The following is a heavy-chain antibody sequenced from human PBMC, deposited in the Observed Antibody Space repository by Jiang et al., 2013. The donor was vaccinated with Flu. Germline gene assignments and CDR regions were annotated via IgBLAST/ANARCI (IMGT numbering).Heavy chain of an antibody. Sequence: SWVRQAPGQGLEWMGWISAYNGNTNYAQKLQGRVTMTTDTSTSTAYMELRSLRSDDTAVYYCARGERGQWLVFDYWGQGTLVTVSS. CDR2: ISAYNGNT. V-gene: IGHV1-18*01. J-gene: IGHJ4*02. CDR3: ARGERGQWLVFDY. D-gene: IGHD6-19*01.